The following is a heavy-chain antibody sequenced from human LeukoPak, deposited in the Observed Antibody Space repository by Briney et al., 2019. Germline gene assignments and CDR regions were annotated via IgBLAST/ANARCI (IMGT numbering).Heavy chain of an antibody. D-gene: IGHD2-15*01. V-gene: IGHV1-69*05. CDR3: ASGSRDGNYYYYYMDV. CDR1: GGTFSSYA. J-gene: IGHJ6*03. CDR2: IIPIFGTA. Sequence: SVKVSCKASGGTFSSYAISWVRQAPGQGLEWMGRIIPIFGTANYAQKFQGRVTITTDESTSTACMELSSLRSEDTAVYYCASGSRDGNYYYYYMDVWGKGTTVTVSS.